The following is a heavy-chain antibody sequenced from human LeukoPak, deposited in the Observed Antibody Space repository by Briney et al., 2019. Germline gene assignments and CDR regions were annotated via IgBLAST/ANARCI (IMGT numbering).Heavy chain of an antibody. CDR1: GYSISSGYY. CDR2: IYHSGST. CDR3: ARQDIVVVVAATPDDYYYYMDV. V-gene: IGHV4-38-2*02. J-gene: IGHJ6*03. Sequence: SETLSLTCTVSGYSISSGYYWGWIRQPPGKGQEWIGSIYHSGSTYYNPSLKSRVTISVDTSKNQFSLKLSSVTAADTAVYYCARQDIVVVVAATPDDYYYYMDVWGKGTTVTVSS. D-gene: IGHD2-15*01.